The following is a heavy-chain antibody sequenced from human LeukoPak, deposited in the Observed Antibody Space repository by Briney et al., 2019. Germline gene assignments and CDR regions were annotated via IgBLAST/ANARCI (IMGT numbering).Heavy chain of an antibody. Sequence: PGGSLRLSCAASGFTSSDYYMSWIRQAPGKGLEWVSYISSSGSTIYYADSVKGRFTISRDNAKNSLYLQMNSLRAEDTAVYYCARDGSRYDFWSGYSNRGDAFDIWGQGTMVTVSS. D-gene: IGHD3-3*01. CDR1: GFTSSDYY. J-gene: IGHJ3*02. V-gene: IGHV3-11*01. CDR2: ISSSGSTI. CDR3: ARDGSRYDFWSGYSNRGDAFDI.